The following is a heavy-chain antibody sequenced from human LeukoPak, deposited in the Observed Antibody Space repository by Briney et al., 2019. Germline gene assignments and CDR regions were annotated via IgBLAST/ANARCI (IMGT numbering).Heavy chain of an antibody. CDR3: ARGQEDSSGYSFDY. J-gene: IGHJ4*02. D-gene: IGHD3-22*01. Sequence: GGSLRLSCAASGFTFSSYAMSWVRQAPGKGLEWVSAISGSGGSTYYADSVKGRFTISRDNAKNSLYLQMNSLRAEDTAVYYCARGQEDSSGYSFDYWGQGTLVTVSS. CDR2: ISGSGGST. V-gene: IGHV3-23*01. CDR1: GFTFSSYA.